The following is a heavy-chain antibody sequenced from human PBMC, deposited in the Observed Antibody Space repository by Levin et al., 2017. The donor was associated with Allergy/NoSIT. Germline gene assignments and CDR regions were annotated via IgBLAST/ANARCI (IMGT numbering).Heavy chain of an antibody. CDR2: ISYDGSNK. CDR3: AGVGATSNYYYYGMDV. Sequence: PGGSLRLSCAASGFTFSSYAMHWVRQAPGKGLEWVAVISYDGSNKYYADSVKGRFTISRDNSKNTLYLQMNSLRAEDTAVYYCAGVGATSNYYYYGMDVWGQGTTVTVSS. CDR1: GFTFSSYA. D-gene: IGHD1-26*01. V-gene: IGHV3-30-3*01. J-gene: IGHJ6*02.